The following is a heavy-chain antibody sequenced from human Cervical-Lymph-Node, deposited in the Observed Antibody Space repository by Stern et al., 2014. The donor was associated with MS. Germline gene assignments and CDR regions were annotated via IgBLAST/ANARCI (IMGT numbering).Heavy chain of an antibody. J-gene: IGHJ3*02. D-gene: IGHD2-2*01. CDR2: LLSDGTNS. CDR3: AREAPVEPAATDAFDI. CDR1: GVTFSTYG. V-gene: IGHV3-33*01. Sequence: QVQLVESGGGVVQPGRSLRLSCAASGVTFSTYGMHWVRQAPGKGLEWVAVLLSDGTNSLYADSVKGRFTISRDNSKNTLYLQMNTLRTEDTAVYYCAREAPVEPAATDAFDIWGRGTMVAVSS.